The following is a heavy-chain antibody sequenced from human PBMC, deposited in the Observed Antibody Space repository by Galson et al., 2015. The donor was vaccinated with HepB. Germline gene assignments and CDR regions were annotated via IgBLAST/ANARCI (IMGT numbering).Heavy chain of an antibody. J-gene: IGHJ4*02. D-gene: IGHD2/OR15-2a*01. CDR2: IKEDGSGE. CDR3: ARDYFLTYFDS. CDR1: GFTFSYYW. Sequence: SLRLSCAASGFTFSYYWMSWVRQAPGKGLEWVANIKEDGSGEYYADSLEGRFTISRDNAKNTVYLQMTSLRAEDTAVYFCARDYFLTYFDSWGQGTLVTVSS. V-gene: IGHV3-7*03.